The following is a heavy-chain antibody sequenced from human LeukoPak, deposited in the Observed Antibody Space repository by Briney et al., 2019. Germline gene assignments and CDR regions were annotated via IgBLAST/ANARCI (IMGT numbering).Heavy chain of an antibody. V-gene: IGHV1-69*04. J-gene: IGHJ4*02. D-gene: IGHD5-18*01. Sequence: SVKVSCKASGGTFSSYAISWVRQAPGQGLEWMGRIIPILGIANYAQKFQGRVTITADKSTSTAYMELSSLRSEDTAVYYCARVDTATVIDYWGQGTLVTVSS. CDR1: GGTFSSYA. CDR2: IIPILGIA. CDR3: ARVDTATVIDY.